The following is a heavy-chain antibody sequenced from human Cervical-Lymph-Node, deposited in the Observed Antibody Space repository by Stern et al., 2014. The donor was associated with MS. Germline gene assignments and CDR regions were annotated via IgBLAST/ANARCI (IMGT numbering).Heavy chain of an antibody. V-gene: IGHV1-69*01. CDR1: GDTFSSLD. Sequence: VQMVQSGAEVKKPGSSVKVSCKGSGDTFSSLDIGWVGKGNGQGPEWVGGRTPLFGTANYAQNFQGRVTFSADDSTSTTYMELSSLRSEDTAVYYCARHQAGIAADWGQGTLVTVSS. D-gene: IGHD6-13*01. CDR3: ARHQAGIAAD. J-gene: IGHJ4*02. CDR2: RTPLFGTA.